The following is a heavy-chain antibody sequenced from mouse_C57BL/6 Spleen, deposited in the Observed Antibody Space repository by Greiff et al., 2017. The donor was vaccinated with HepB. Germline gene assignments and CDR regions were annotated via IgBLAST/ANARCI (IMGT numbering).Heavy chain of an antibody. J-gene: IGHJ4*01. CDR1: GYTFTSYW. Sequence: QVQLQQPGAELVKPGASVKLSCKASGYTFTSYWMQWVKQRPGQGLEWIGEIDPSDSYTNYNQKFKGKATLTVDTSSSTAYMQLSSLTSEDSAVYYGARRGALDYDYDVGYAMDYWGQGTSVTVSS. V-gene: IGHV1-50*01. D-gene: IGHD2-4*01. CDR2: IDPSDSYT. CDR3: ARRGALDYDYDVGYAMDY.